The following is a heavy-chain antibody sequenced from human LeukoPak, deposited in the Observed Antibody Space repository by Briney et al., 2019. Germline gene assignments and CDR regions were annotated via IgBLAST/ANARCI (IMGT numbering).Heavy chain of an antibody. CDR3: AKVHSGYDPRYYYDSSGYKTFDY. Sequence: PGRSLRLSCAVSGFTFSSYGMHWVRQAPGKGLEWVAVISYDGSNKYYADSVKGRFTISRDNSKNTLYLQMNSLRAEDTAVYYCAKVHSGYDPRYYYDSSGYKTFDYWGQGTLVTVSS. V-gene: IGHV3-30*18. CDR1: GFTFSSYG. J-gene: IGHJ4*02. CDR2: ISYDGSNK. D-gene: IGHD3-22*01.